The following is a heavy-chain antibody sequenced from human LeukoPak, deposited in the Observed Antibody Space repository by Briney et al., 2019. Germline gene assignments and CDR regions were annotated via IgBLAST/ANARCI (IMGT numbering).Heavy chain of an antibody. J-gene: IGHJ4*02. D-gene: IGHD3-22*01. CDR2: ISPYNGNT. CDR3: ARAVDYHDSSGYYYPIDH. V-gene: IGHV1-18*01. Sequence: ASVKVSCTTSGYTFTSYLITWVRQAPGQGLEWMGWISPYNGNTNYLQKYQGRVTMSTDTSTTTAYMDLRNLKFDDTAVYYCARAVDYHDSSGYYYPIDHWGQGTLDTVSS. CDR1: GYTFTSYL.